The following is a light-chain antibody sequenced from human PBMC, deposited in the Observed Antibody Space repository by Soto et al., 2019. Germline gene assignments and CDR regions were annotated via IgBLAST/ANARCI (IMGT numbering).Light chain of an antibody. Sequence: TVWTRGPARLSLSPGERATLSCGPGQSVSDYLAWYQQKPGQPPRLLFFDASTRVTGVPARFSAGGSATEFTLIISNLEPADFAVYYCQQRVNWPPTFGGGTKVDIK. V-gene: IGKV3-11*01. CDR3: QQRVNWPPT. CDR2: DAS. J-gene: IGKJ4*01. CDR1: QSVSDY.